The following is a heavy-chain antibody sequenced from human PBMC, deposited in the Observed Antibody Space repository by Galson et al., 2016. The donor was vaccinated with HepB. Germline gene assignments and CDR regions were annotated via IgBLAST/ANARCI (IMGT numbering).Heavy chain of an antibody. CDR1: GGSISSSSYY. Sequence: SETLSLTCTVSGGSISSSSYYWGWIRQSPGKGLEWIGSFYYTGSTDYNPSLKSRVTISVDTTKNQFSLKLSSVTAADTAVFYCARHRRYNGYTADPWDVWGKGTTVTVSS. D-gene: IGHD5-12*01. CDR2: FYYTGST. V-gene: IGHV4-39*01. CDR3: ARHRRYNGYTADPWDV. J-gene: IGHJ6*04.